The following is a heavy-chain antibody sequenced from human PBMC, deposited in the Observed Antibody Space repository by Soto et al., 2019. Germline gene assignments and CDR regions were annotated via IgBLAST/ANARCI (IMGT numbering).Heavy chain of an antibody. D-gene: IGHD6-19*01. CDR2: IYYSGST. V-gene: IGHV4-59*08. CDR3: ARLGKNEQSPLP. Sequence: SETLSLTCTVSGVSIFSYSWSWTRQPPGKGLEWIGYIYYSGSTNYNPSLKSRVTISVDTSKNHFSLKLSSVTAADTAVDFCARLGKNEQSPLPWGPGTLVTV. J-gene: IGHJ5*02. CDR1: GVSIFSYS.